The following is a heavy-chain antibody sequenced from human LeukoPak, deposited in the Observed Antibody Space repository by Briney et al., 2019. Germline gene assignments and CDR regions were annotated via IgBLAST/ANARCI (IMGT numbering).Heavy chain of an antibody. V-gene: IGHV4-39*01. CDR3: ARVYWYFDL. CDR1: GDSISSSNYY. CDR2: IYYSGSP. J-gene: IGHJ2*01. Sequence: SETLSLTCTVSGDSISSSNYYWGWIHQPPGKGLEWIGSIYYSGSPYYNPSLRSRVTISVDTSKNQFSLKLSSVTAADTAVYYCARVYWYFDLWGRGTLVTVSS.